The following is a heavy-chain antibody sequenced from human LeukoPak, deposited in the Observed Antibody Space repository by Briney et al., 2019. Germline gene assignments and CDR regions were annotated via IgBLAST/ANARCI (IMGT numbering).Heavy chain of an antibody. CDR2: IYYSGSP. CDR1: GGYIRSYY. D-gene: IGHD3-10*01. J-gene: IGHJ4*02. Sequence: SETLSLTCTVSGGYIRSYYWNWIRQPPGKGLEWVGYIYYSGSPNYNPSLKSRVTTSIDTSRNQFSLKLSSVTAADTAVYYCARVLKFYYSSGSYSYYFDYWGRGTLVTVSS. CDR3: ARVLKFYYSSGSYSYYFDY. V-gene: IGHV4-59*01.